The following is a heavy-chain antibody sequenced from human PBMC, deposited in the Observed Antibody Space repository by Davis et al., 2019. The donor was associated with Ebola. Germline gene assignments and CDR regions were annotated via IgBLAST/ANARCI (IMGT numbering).Heavy chain of an antibody. D-gene: IGHD2-15*01. CDR3: AREGSMVAVVDDFDI. V-gene: IGHV4-59*12. J-gene: IGHJ3*02. CDR1: GGSISSYY. CDR2: IYYSGST. Sequence: GSLRLSCTVSGGSISSYYWSWIRQPPGKGLEWIGYIYYSGSTNYNPSLKSRVTISVETSKNQFSLKLYSVTAADTAVYYCAREGSMVAVVDDFDIWGQGTMVTVSS.